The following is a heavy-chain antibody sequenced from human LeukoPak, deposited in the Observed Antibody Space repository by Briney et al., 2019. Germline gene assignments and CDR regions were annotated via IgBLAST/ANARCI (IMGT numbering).Heavy chain of an antibody. Sequence: PGGSLRLSCAVSGFTFSTYWMSWVRQAPGKGLEWVANIKQDGSQKYYVDSVKGRFTISRDNAKNSLYLQMNSLRVEDTAVYYYARGGGATDQWGQGTLVTVSS. CDR3: ARGGGATDQ. J-gene: IGHJ4*02. D-gene: IGHD1-26*01. CDR2: IKQDGSQK. CDR1: GFTFSTYW. V-gene: IGHV3-7*04.